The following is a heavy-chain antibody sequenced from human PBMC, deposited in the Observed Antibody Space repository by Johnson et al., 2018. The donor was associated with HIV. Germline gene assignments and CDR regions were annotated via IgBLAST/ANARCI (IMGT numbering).Heavy chain of an antibody. CDR1: GFTFDDYA. D-gene: IGHD2-21*01. J-gene: IGHJ3*02. V-gene: IGHV3-48*03. CDR3: ARVGYSLDAFDI. CDR2: ISSSGSGK. Sequence: VQLVESGGGLVQPGRSLRLSCAASGFTFDDYAMHWVRQAPGKGLEWVSYISSSGSGKNSADSVKGRFTISRDNAKNSLYLQMNSLRAEDTAVYYCARVGYSLDAFDIWGQGTMVTVSS.